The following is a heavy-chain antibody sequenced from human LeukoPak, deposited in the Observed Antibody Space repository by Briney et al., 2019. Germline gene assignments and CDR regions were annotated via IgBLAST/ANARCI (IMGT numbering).Heavy chain of an antibody. J-gene: IGHJ4*02. CDR3: ARHRESITMVRGALIFDFDY. Sequence: SETLSLTCTVSGGSISSSNYYWGWTRQPPGKGLEWIGSIYYSGSTYYNPSLKSRVTISVDTSKSQFSLKLSSVTAADTAVYYCARHRESITMVRGALIFDFDYWGQGTLVTVSS. D-gene: IGHD3-10*01. V-gene: IGHV4-39*01. CDR2: IYYSGST. CDR1: GGSISSSNYY.